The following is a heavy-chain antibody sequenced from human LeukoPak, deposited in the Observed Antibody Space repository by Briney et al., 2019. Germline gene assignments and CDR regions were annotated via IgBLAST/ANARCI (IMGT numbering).Heavy chain of an antibody. CDR1: GFTFSVYT. J-gene: IGHJ4*02. V-gene: IGHV3-23*01. Sequence: GGSLRLSCAASGFTFSVYTMNWVRQAPGKGLEWVSAISGSGGSTYYADSVKGRFTISRDNSKNTLYLQMNSLRAEDTAVYYCAKDGHCSSTSCYTYDYWGQGALVTVSS. CDR3: AKDGHCSSTSCYTYDY. D-gene: IGHD2-2*02. CDR2: ISGSGGST.